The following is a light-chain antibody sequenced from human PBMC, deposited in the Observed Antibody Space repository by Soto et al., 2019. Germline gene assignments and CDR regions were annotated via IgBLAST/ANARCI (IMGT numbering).Light chain of an antibody. CDR1: QSVLYSTNNKNY. V-gene: IGKV4-1*01. CDR3: QQYYITPLT. Sequence: DIVMTQSPDSLAVSLGERATINCKSSQSVLYSTNNKNYLAWYQQKPGQPPKLLIYWAATRESGVPDRFSGSGSGTAFTLTISSLQAEDVAVYYCQQYYITPLTFGGGTKVEIK. CDR2: WAA. J-gene: IGKJ4*01.